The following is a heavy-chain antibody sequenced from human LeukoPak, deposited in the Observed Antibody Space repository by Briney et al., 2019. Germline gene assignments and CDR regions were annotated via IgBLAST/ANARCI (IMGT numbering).Heavy chain of an antibody. V-gene: IGHV3-23*01. Sequence: GGSLRLSCAASGFTFSSYAMSWVRQAPGKGLEWVSAISGSGGSTYYADSVKGRFTISRDNSKNTLYLQMNSLRAEDTAVYYCAKGNGNVVPATYYMDVRGKGTTVTVSS. D-gene: IGHD2-2*01. CDR2: ISGSGGST. J-gene: IGHJ6*03. CDR3: AKGNGNVVPATYYMDV. CDR1: GFTFSSYA.